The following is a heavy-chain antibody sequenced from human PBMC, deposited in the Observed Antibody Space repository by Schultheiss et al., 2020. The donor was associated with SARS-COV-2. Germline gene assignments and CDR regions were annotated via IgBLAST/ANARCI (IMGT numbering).Heavy chain of an antibody. CDR1: GYTFTSYG. CDR3: ALLILTDAFDI. V-gene: IGHV1-18*01. D-gene: IGHD2-8*01. Sequence: ASVKVSCKASGYTFTSYGISWVQQAPGQGLEWMGWISAYNGNTNYAQKLQGRVTMTTDTSTSTSYMELRSLRSDDTAVYYCALLILTDAFDIWGQGTMVTVSS. CDR2: ISAYNGNT. J-gene: IGHJ3*02.